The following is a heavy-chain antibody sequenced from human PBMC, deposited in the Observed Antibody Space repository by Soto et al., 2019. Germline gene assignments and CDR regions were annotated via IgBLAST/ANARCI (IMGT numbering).Heavy chain of an antibody. J-gene: IGHJ3*02. CDR1: GGSISSGGYY. Sequence: SETLSLTCTVSGGSISSGGYYWSWIRQHPGTGLEWIGYIYYSGSNYYNPSLKSRVTISVDTSKNQFSLKLSSVTAADTAVYYCARESIVVPPRAVDIWGQGTMVTVS. V-gene: IGHV4-31*03. CDR3: ARESIVVPPRAVDI. CDR2: IYYSGSN. D-gene: IGHD3-22*01.